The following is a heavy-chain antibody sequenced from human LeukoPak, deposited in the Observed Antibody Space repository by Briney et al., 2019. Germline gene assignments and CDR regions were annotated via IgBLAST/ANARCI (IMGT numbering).Heavy chain of an antibody. CDR1: GGSISSSSYY. CDR2: IYYSGST. CDR3: ARQSPGIAVAGLFDY. V-gene: IGHV4-39*01. J-gene: IGHJ4*02. Sequence: SETLSLTCTVSGGSISSSSYYWGWIRQPPGKGLEWIGSIYYSGSTYYNPSLKSRVTISVDTSKNQFSLKLSSVTAADTAVYYCARQSPGIAVAGLFDYWGQGTLVTVSS. D-gene: IGHD6-19*01.